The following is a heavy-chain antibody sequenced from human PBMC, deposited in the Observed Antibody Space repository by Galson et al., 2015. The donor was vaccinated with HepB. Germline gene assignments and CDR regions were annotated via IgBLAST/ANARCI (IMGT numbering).Heavy chain of an antibody. CDR2: ISWNSGSI. D-gene: IGHD4-11*01. CDR1: GFTFDDYA. Sequence: SLRLSCAASGFTFDDYAMHWVRQAPGKGLEWVSGISWNSGSIGYADSVKGRFTISRDNAKNSLYLQMNSLRAEDTAVYYSAKGHVYSNFGGYFQHWGRGTRVTVSS. CDR3: AKGHVYSNFGGYFQH. J-gene: IGHJ1*01. V-gene: IGHV3-9*01.